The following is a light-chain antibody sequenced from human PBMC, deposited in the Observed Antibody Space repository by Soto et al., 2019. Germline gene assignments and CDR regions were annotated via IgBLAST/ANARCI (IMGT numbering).Light chain of an antibody. CDR2: DAS. CDR3: QQVNSPFRT. J-gene: IGKJ1*01. CDR1: QRVSSW. Sequence: DIQMTQSPSTLSASLGARVTITCRASQRVSSWLAWYQQKPGKAPKLLIYDASSLESGVPSRFSGSGSGTEFALTITSLQPDDFATYYCQQVNSPFRTFGQGTKVDIK. V-gene: IGKV1-5*01.